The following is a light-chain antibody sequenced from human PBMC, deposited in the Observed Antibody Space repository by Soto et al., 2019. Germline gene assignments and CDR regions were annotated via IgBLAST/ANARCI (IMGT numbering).Light chain of an antibody. CDR1: SSDVGGYIY. CDR2: DVI. V-gene: IGLV2-11*01. J-gene: IGLJ2*01. CDR3: CSYAGSYVV. Sequence: QSVLTQPRSVSGSPGQSVTISCTGTSSDVGGYIYVSWYQQYPGKAPKLMIYDVIKRPSGVPDRFSGSKSGNTASLTISGLQAEDEADYYCCSYAGSYVVFGGGTKVTVL.